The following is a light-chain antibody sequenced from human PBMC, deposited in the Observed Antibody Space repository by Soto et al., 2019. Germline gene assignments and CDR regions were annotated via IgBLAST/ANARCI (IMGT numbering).Light chain of an antibody. J-gene: IGLJ2*01. CDR3: QSYDSSLSGSV. CDR2: GNN. V-gene: IGLV1-40*01. Sequence: QSALTQPPSVSGAPGQRVTISCTGSNSNIEAGYDVHWYQHLPGTAPRLLIYGNNNRPSGVPDRFSGSRSGTSASLAITGLQAEDEADYYCQSYDSSLSGSVFGGGTQLTVL. CDR1: NSNIEAGYD.